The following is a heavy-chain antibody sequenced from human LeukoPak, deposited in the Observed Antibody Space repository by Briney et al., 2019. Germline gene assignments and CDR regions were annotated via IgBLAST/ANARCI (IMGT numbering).Heavy chain of an antibody. Sequence: GGSLRLSCAGSGFTFSTYWMVWVRQAPGKGLVWVSRIDSDGNNPTYADSVKGRFTISRDNAKNTLYLQMDDLRVEDTAVYYCVRADFVPHWCQGTLVTVSS. V-gene: IGHV3-74*01. CDR3: VRADFVPH. CDR2: IDSDGNNP. D-gene: IGHD3-10*02. CDR1: GFTFSTYW. J-gene: IGHJ4*02.